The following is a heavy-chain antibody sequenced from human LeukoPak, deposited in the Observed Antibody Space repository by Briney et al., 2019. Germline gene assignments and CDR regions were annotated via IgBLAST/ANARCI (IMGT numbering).Heavy chain of an antibody. D-gene: IGHD1-26*01. CDR3: VKDLGGSYCFDC. Sequence: GESLRLSCSASGFTFTSNVVHWVRQAPGKGVEYVSFISPSAAVTSYADSVRSRFTISRDNSRDTVSLQMSSLRPEDTAVYYCVKDLGGSYCFDCWGQGTLVTVSS. CDR2: ISPSAAVT. J-gene: IGHJ4*02. CDR1: GFTFTSNV. V-gene: IGHV3-64D*09.